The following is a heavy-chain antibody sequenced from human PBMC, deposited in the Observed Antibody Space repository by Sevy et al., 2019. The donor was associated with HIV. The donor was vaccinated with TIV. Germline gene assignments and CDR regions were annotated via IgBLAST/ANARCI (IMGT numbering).Heavy chain of an antibody. Sequence: GGSLRLSCAASGFTLSSYAMHWVRQAPGKGLEWVAVISYDGSYKYYADSVKGRFTISRDNSKNTLYLQMNSLRAEDTAVYYCARGGYYDSSFDYWGQGTLVTVSS. V-gene: IGHV3-30-3*01. D-gene: IGHD3-22*01. CDR1: GFTLSSYA. CDR3: ARGGYYDSSFDY. J-gene: IGHJ4*02. CDR2: ISYDGSYK.